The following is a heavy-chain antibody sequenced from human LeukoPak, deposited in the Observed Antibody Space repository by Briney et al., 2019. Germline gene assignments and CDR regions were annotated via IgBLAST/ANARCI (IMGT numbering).Heavy chain of an antibody. CDR2: ISSSGSTI. CDR1: GFTFSDYY. V-gene: IGHV3-11*01. CDR3: ARDLDWEDAFDI. D-gene: IGHD3-9*01. J-gene: IGHJ3*02. Sequence: GGSLRLSCAASGFTFSDYYMSWIRQAPGKGLEWVSYISSSGSTIYYADSVKGRFTISRDNVKNSLYLQMNSLRAEDTAVYYCARDLDWEDAFDIWGQGTMVTVSS.